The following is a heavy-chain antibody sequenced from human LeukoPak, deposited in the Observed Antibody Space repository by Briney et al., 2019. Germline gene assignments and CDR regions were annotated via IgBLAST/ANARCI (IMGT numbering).Heavy chain of an antibody. J-gene: IGHJ4*02. Sequence: GGSLRLSCAASGFTFSSYSMNWVRQAPGKGLEWVSSISSSSSYIYYADSVKGRFTISRDNAKNSLYLQMNSLRAEDTAVYYCARGGYDILTGYYHFDYWGQGTLVTVSS. CDR2: ISSSSSYI. CDR3: ARGGYDILTGYYHFDY. V-gene: IGHV3-21*01. CDR1: GFTFSSYS. D-gene: IGHD3-9*01.